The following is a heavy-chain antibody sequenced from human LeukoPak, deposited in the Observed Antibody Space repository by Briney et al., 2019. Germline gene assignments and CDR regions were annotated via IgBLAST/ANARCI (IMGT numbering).Heavy chain of an antibody. D-gene: IGHD3-3*01. V-gene: IGHV1-69*05. CDR2: IIPIFGTA. CDR3: ARGTYYDFWSGTYNWFDP. J-gene: IGHJ5*02. CDR1: GGTFSSYA. Sequence: SVKVSCKASGGTFSSYAISWVRQAPGQGLEWMGGIIPIFGTANYAQKFQGRVTITTDESTSTAYMELSSLRSEDTAVYYCARGTYYDFWSGTYNWFDPWGQGTLVTVSS.